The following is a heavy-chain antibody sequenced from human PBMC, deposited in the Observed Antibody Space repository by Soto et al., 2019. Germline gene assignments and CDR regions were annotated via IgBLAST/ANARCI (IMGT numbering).Heavy chain of an antibody. CDR3: AADSRPYYYYGMDV. J-gene: IGHJ6*02. CDR2: IVVGSGNT. Sequence: SVKVSCKASGFTFTSSAVQWVRQARGQRLEWIGWIVVGSGNTNYAQKFQERVTITRDMSTSTAYMELSSLRSEDTAVYYCAADSRPYYYYGMDVWGQGTTVTVSS. V-gene: IGHV1-58*01. CDR1: GFTFTSSA.